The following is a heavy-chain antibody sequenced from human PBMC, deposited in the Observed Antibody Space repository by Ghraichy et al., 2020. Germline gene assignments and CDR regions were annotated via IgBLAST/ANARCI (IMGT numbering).Heavy chain of an antibody. J-gene: IGHJ4*02. D-gene: IGHD3-10*01. CDR2: INHSGST. Sequence: SETLSLTCAVYGGSFSGYYWSWIRQPPGKGLEWIGEINHSGSTNYNPSLKSRVTISVDTSKNQFSLKLSSVTAADTAVYYCAGHYGSGSYSIDYWGQGTLVTVSS. V-gene: IGHV4-34*01. CDR3: AGHYGSGSYSIDY. CDR1: GGSFSGYY.